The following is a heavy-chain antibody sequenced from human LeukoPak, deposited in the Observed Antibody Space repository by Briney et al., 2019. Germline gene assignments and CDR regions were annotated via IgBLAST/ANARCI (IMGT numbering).Heavy chain of an antibody. CDR1: GGSFSGYY. Sequence: ETLSLTCAVYGGSFSGYYWSWVRQAPGKGLEWVANIKQDGSEKYYVGSARGRFTISRDNGKNSVYLQLNSLRGDDTGLYYCTRAYGDYWGPGALVTVSS. CDR2: IKQDGSEK. CDR3: TRAYGDY. D-gene: IGHD3-10*01. V-gene: IGHV3-7*01. J-gene: IGHJ4*02.